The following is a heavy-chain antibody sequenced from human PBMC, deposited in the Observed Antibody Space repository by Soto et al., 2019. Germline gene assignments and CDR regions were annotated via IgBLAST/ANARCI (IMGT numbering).Heavy chain of an antibody. CDR3: TRYLGLNDYGDYYFDY. J-gene: IGHJ4*02. CDR1: GGTFSSYA. V-gene: IGHV1-69*13. D-gene: IGHD4-17*01. Sequence: SVKVSCKASGGTFSSYAISWVRQAPGQGLEWMGGIIPIFGTANYAQKFQGRVTITADESTSTAYMELSSLRSEDTAVYYCTRYLGLNDYGDYYFDYWGQGTLVTVS. CDR2: IIPIFGTA.